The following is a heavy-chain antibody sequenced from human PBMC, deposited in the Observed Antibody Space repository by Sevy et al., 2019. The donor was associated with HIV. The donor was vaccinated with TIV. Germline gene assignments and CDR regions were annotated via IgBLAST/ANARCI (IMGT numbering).Heavy chain of an antibody. V-gene: IGHV3-11*01. CDR3: AREMGRGIAARDYYYYGMDV. Sequence: GGSLRLSCAASGFTFSDHYMSWIRQAPGKGLEWVSYISSSGSTIYYADSVKGRFTISRDNAKNSLYLQMNSLRAEDTAVYYCAREMGRGIAARDYYYYGMDVWGQGTTVTVSS. CDR1: GFTFSDHY. J-gene: IGHJ6*02. D-gene: IGHD6-6*01. CDR2: ISSSGSTI.